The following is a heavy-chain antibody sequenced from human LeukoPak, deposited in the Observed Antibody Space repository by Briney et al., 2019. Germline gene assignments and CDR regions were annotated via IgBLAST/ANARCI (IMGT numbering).Heavy chain of an antibody. CDR1: GGSITSYY. Sequence: SETLSLTCSVSGGSITSYYWSWIRQPPGKGLEWIGFIYYSANANYNPSLKSRVTISVDASKNHLSLKLNSVTAADTAVYYCASHSSLGGPLAHFDSWGQGRLVAVSS. V-gene: IGHV4-59*08. J-gene: IGHJ4*02. CDR2: IYYSANA. CDR3: ASHSSLGGPLAHFDS. D-gene: IGHD2-2*01.